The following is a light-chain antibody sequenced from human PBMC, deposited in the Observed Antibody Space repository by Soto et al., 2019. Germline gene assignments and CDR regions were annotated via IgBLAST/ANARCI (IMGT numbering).Light chain of an antibody. CDR1: QTVSTW. CDR2: DVS. Sequence: DIQMTQSPSTPSASVGDRFNITCRATQTVSTWLAWYQQKPGKAHTLLIYDVSTLESGVPSRFSGSGSGTEFTLTISWLQSEDFAVYDGQQYNNWPPWTFGQGTKVDIK. V-gene: IGKV1-5*01. CDR3: QQYNNWPPWT. J-gene: IGKJ1*01.